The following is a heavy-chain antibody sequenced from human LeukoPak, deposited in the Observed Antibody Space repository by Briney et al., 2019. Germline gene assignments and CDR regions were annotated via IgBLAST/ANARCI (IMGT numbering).Heavy chain of an antibody. CDR1: GYTFTGYY. J-gene: IGHJ6*02. CDR2: INPNSGGT. V-gene: IGHV1-2*02. CDR3: ASEAENYYYYGMDV. Sequence: ASVKVSCKASGYTFTGYYMHWVRQAPGQGLEWMGWINPNSGGTNYAQKFQGRVTMTRDTSISTAYMELSRLRSDDTAVYYCASEAENYYYYGMDVWVQGTTVTVSS. D-gene: IGHD1-14*01.